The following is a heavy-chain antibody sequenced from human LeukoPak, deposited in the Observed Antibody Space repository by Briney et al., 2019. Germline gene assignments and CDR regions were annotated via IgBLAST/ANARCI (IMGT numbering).Heavy chain of an antibody. CDR3: ARDLSIAAAGIDIWFDP. V-gene: IGHV4-38-2*02. J-gene: IGHJ5*02. Sequence: PSETLSLTCTVSGYSISSGYFWGWMRQPPGKGLEWIGSIYQSETAHYNPSLKSRVTISVDTSKNQFSLKLRSVTAAGTAVYYCARDLSIAAAGIDIWFDPWGQGTLVTVSS. CDR1: GYSISSGYF. D-gene: IGHD6-13*01. CDR2: IYQSETA.